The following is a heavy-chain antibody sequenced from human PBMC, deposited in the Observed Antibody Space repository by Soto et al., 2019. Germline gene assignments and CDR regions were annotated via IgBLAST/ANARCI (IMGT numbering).Heavy chain of an antibody. CDR1: GGTFSSYA. CDR3: ARPLISSGSYLAKYYYYGMDV. D-gene: IGHD3-10*01. V-gene: IGHV1-69*01. J-gene: IGHJ6*02. Sequence: QVQLVQSGAEVKKPGSSVKVSCKASGGTFSSYAISWVRQAPGQGLEWMGGIIPIFGTANYAQKFQGRVTMTTDESTSTAYMELSSLRSEDTAVYYCARPLISSGSYLAKYYYYGMDVWGQGTTVTVSS. CDR2: IIPIFGTA.